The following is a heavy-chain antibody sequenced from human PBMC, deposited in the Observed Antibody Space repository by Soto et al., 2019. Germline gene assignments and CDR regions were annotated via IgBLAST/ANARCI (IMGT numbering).Heavy chain of an antibody. J-gene: IGHJ6*02. CDR2: ISSSGSTI. CDR1: GFTFSDYY. Sequence: GGSLRLSCAASGFTFSDYYMSWIRQAPGKGLEWVSYISSSGSTIYYADSVKGRFTISRDNAKNSLYLQMNSLRAEDTAVYYCARVRKLGTGYYYYGMDVWGQGTTVTVSS. CDR3: ARVRKLGTGYYYYGMDV. D-gene: IGHD2-8*02. V-gene: IGHV3-11*01.